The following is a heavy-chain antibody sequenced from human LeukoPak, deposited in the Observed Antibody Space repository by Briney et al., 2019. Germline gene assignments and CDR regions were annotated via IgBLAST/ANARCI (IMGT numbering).Heavy chain of an antibody. J-gene: IGHJ4*02. CDR1: GFTFSSYS. CDR3: ARKDSPKHHIDY. D-gene: IGHD2-15*01. CDR2: ISSGSSYM. Sequence: GGSLRLSCAASGFTFSSYSMNWVRQAPGKGLEWVSSISSGSSYMYYADSVKGRFTISRDNANDSLYLQMNSLRAEDTAVYYCARKDSPKHHIDYWGQGTLVTVSS. V-gene: IGHV3-21*01.